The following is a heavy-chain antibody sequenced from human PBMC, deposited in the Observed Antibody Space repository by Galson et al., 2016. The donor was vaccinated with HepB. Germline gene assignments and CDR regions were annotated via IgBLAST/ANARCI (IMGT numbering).Heavy chain of an antibody. Sequence: SLRLSCAASGFIFSTYWMSWVRQAPGKGLERVANIKQDGSEKYYVDSVRGRFTISRDNGKNSLYLQMNSLRVEDTAVYYCARESLDASGSCDYWGQGTLVTGSS. CDR3: ARESLDASGSCDY. D-gene: IGHD3-10*01. V-gene: IGHV3-7*03. J-gene: IGHJ4*02. CDR1: GFIFSTYW. CDR2: IKQDGSEK.